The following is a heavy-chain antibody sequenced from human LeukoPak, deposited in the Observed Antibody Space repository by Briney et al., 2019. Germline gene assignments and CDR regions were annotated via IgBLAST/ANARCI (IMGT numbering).Heavy chain of an antibody. CDR2: IYPGDSDT. Sequence: GESLKSSCKGSGYSFTSYWIGWVRQMPGKCLEWMGIIYPGDSDTRYSPSFQGQVTISADKSISTAYLQWSSLKASDTAMYYCARSMVATYGWADYWGQGTLVTVSS. CDR1: GYSFTSYW. V-gene: IGHV5-51*01. J-gene: IGHJ4*02. D-gene: IGHD5-12*01. CDR3: ARSMVATYGWADY.